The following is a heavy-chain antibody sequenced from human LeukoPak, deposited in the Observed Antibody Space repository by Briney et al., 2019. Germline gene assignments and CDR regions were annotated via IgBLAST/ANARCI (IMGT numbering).Heavy chain of an antibody. Sequence: ASVKVSCKASGYTFTSYGISWVRQAPGQGLEWMGWISAYNGNTSYAQKLQGRVTMTTDTSTGTAYMELRSLRSDDTAVYYCARMIWGAITDYWGQGTLVTVSS. V-gene: IGHV1-18*01. CDR2: ISAYNGNT. D-gene: IGHD3-10*01. J-gene: IGHJ4*02. CDR1: GYTFTSYG. CDR3: ARMIWGAITDY.